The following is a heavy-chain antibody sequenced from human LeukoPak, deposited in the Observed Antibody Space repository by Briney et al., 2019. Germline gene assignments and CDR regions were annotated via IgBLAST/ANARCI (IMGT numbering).Heavy chain of an antibody. D-gene: IGHD3-3*01. Sequence: ASVKVSCKASGYTFTSYDINWVRQATGQGLEWMGWMNPNSGNTGYAQKFQGRVTITRNTSISTAYMELNSLRSEDTAVYYCARVHSEYYDFWSGSRTHYYYYYMDVWGKGTTVTVSS. CDR1: GYTFTSYD. CDR2: MNPNSGNT. J-gene: IGHJ6*03. V-gene: IGHV1-8*03. CDR3: ARVHSEYYDFWSGSRTHYYYYYMDV.